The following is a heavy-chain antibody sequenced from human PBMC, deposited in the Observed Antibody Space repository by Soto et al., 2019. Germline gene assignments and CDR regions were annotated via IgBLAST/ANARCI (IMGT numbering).Heavy chain of an antibody. J-gene: IGHJ4*02. CDR2: IAGEGIST. D-gene: IGHD6-19*01. Sequence: EVQLVESGGGLVQPGGSLRLSSAPSGFTFSSYWMHWVRQAPGKGLVWVSRIAGEGISTNYADAVKGRFTASRDNAKNTVYLEMSSLRAEDTAVYYCIRDLRSGDFWGLGTLVTVSS. CDR1: GFTFSSYW. CDR3: IRDLRSGDF. V-gene: IGHV3-74*01.